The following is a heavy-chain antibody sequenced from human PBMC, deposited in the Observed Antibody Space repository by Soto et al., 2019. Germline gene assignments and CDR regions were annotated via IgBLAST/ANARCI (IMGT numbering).Heavy chain of an antibody. V-gene: IGHV1-69*02. D-gene: IGHD6-19*01. J-gene: IGHJ4*02. CDR1: GGTFSSYT. CDR2: IIPILGIA. Sequence: GASVKVSCKASGGTFSSYTISWVRQAPGQGLEWMGRIIPILGIANYAQKFQGRVTITADKSTSTAYMELSSLRSEDTAVYYCAKGIRSAVAINYFDYWGQGTLVTVSS. CDR3: AKGIRSAVAINYFDY.